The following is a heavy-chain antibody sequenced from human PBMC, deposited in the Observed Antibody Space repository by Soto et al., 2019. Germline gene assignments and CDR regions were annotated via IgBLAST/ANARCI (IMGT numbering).Heavy chain of an antibody. CDR1: QARFANYP. D-gene: IGHD4-17*01. V-gene: IGHV1-3*01. J-gene: IGHJ4*02. CDR2: INPGNANT. CDR3: AKDWTYGDYDAC. Sequence: ASVEVSSDASQARFANYPRSWVQQAPGQRLEWMGWINPGNANTKYSQSFQGRFTISRDKSKNTLYLQMISLRAEDTAVYYCAKDWTYGDYDACWRQGTLVTVVS.